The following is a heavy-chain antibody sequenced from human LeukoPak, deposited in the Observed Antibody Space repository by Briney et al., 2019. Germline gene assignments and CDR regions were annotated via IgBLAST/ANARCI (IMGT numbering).Heavy chain of an antibody. CDR1: GFSFTTYS. CDR3: ARKREDTDMAFYLHY. Sequence: GRSLRLSCAASGFSFTTYSMHWVRQAPGKGLEWVAVMSYDGSNKYYADSVKGRFTISRDNSKNTLYLQMNSLRAEDTAVYYCARKREDTDMAFYLHYWGQGTLVTVSS. CDR2: MSYDGSNK. D-gene: IGHD5-18*01. J-gene: IGHJ4*02. V-gene: IGHV3-30*04.